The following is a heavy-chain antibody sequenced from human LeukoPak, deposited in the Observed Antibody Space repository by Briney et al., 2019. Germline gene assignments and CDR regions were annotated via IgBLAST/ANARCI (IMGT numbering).Heavy chain of an antibody. V-gene: IGHV3-9*01. J-gene: IGHJ4*02. CDR2: ISWNSGSI. Sequence: GGSLRLSCAASGFTFDDYVMHWVRQAPGKGLEWVSGISWNSGSIGYADSVKGRFTISRDNAKNSLYLQMNSLRAEDTALYYCAKDMMAAAGSTDYCSQGTLVTVSS. CDR3: AKDMMAAAGSTDY. CDR1: GFTFDDYV. D-gene: IGHD6-13*01.